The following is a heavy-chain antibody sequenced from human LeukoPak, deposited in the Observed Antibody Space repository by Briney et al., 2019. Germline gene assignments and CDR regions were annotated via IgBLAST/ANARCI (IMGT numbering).Heavy chain of an antibody. V-gene: IGHV3-48*04. CDR3: ARASSYYYDSSGYRDAFDI. D-gene: IGHD3-22*01. Sequence: GGSLRLSCAASGFTFSSYSMNWVRQAPGKGLEWVSYISSSSSTIYYADSVKGRFTISRDNAKNSLYLQMNSLRAEDTAVYYCARASSYYYDSSGYRDAFDIWGQGTMVTVSS. CDR1: GFTFSSYS. J-gene: IGHJ3*02. CDR2: ISSSSSTI.